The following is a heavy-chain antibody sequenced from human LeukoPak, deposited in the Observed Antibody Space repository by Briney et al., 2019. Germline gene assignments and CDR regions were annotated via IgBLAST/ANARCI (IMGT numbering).Heavy chain of an antibody. J-gene: IGHJ4*02. D-gene: IGHD3-22*01. V-gene: IGHV3-11*06. Sequence: GGSLRLSCAGSGFTFNDYDMNWVRQAPGKGPEWVSYISRSGAYTYYTDSVRGRFTVSRDNAKKLLFLQMNSLRAEDTAVYYCARVPQKYYYDSSGYFDYWGQGTLVTVSS. CDR2: ISRSGAYT. CDR3: ARVPQKYYYDSSGYFDY. CDR1: GFTFNDYD.